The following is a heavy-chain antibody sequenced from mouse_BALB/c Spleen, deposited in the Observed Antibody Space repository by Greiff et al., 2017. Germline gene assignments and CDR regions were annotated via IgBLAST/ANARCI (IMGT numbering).Heavy chain of an antibody. CDR2: ISYDGSN. D-gene: IGHD2-1*01. CDR1: GYSITSGYY. V-gene: IGHV3-6*02. J-gene: IGHJ4*01. Sequence: EVKLVESGPGLVKPSQSLSLTCSVTGYSITSGYYWNWIRQFPGNKLEWMGYISYDGSNNYNPSLKNRISITRDTSKNQFFLKLNSVTTEDTATYYCARAIYYGNYEGAMDYWGQGTSVTVSS. CDR3: ARAIYYGNYEGAMDY.